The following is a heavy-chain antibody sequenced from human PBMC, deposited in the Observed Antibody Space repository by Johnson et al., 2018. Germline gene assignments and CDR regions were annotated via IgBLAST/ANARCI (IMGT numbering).Heavy chain of an antibody. D-gene: IGHD4-11*01. CDR2: ISYDGSNK. CDR3: AKDLQTTVTSRYYYYYYMDV. J-gene: IGHJ6*03. CDR1: GITVSSNY. V-gene: IGHV3-30*18. Sequence: QVQLVQSGGGLVQPGGSLRLSCAASGITVSSNYMSWVRQAPVRGLEWVAVISYDGSNKYYADSVKGRFTISRDNSKNTLYLQMNSLRAEDTAVYYCAKDLQTTVTSRYYYYYYMDVWGKGTTVTVSS.